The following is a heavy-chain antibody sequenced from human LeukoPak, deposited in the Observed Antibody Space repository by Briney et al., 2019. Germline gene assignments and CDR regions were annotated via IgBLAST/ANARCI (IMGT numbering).Heavy chain of an antibody. CDR1: GGSISSGGYS. CDR3: ARDNTYGYGRYFDY. V-gene: IGHV4-30-2*01. CDR2: TYHSGST. Sequence: SQTLSLTCAVSGGSISSGGYSWNWIRQPPGKGLEWIGYTYHSGSTYYNPSLKSRVTISVDRSKNQFSLKLNSVTAADTAVYYCARDNTYGYGRYFDYWGQGTQVTVSS. D-gene: IGHD5-18*01. J-gene: IGHJ4*02.